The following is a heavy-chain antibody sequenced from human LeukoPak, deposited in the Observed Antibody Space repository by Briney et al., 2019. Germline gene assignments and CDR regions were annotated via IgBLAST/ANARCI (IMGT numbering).Heavy chain of an antibody. D-gene: IGHD5-12*01. V-gene: IGHV3-23*01. CDR1: GFTFSSYA. CDR3: AKLPRGYSGYGSDY. J-gene: IGHJ4*02. CDR2: ISGSGGST. Sequence: GGSLRLSCAASGFTFSSYAMSWVRRAPGKGLEWVSAISGSGGSTYYADSVKGRFTISRDNSKNTLYLQMNSLRAEDTAVYYCAKLPRGYSGYGSDYWGQGTLVTVSS.